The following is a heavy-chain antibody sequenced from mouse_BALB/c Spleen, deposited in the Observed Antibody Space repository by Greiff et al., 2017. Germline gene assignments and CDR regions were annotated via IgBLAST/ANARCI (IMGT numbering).Heavy chain of an antibody. Sequence: QVQLQQSGPELVKPGASVKMSCKASGYTFTDYVISWVKQRTGQGLEWIGEIYPGSGSTYYNEKFKGKATLTADKSSNTAYMQLSSLTSEDSAVYFCARPWEVRYFDVWGAGTTVTVSS. CDR2: IYPGSGST. J-gene: IGHJ1*01. V-gene: IGHV1-81*01. CDR3: ARPWEVRYFDV. CDR1: GYTFTDYV. D-gene: IGHD4-1*01.